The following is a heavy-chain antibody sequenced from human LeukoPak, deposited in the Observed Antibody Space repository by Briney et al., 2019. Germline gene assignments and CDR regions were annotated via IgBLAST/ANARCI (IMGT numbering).Heavy chain of an antibody. V-gene: IGHV1-46*01. CDR2: INPGGDNT. J-gene: IGHJ3*02. D-gene: IGHD5-24*01. Sequence: ASVKVSCKASGYTFTGYCIHWVRQAPGQGLEWMGLINPGGDNTNYAQNFQGRVTMTRDTSASTVYMELSSLRSEDTAIYYCARIRDGYNDAYDIWGQGTVVTVPS. CDR1: GYTFTGYC. CDR3: ARIRDGYNDAYDI.